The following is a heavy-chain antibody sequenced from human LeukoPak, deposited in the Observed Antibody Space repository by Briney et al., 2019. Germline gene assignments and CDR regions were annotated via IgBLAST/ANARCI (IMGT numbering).Heavy chain of an antibody. CDR2: IYPGDSAT. D-gene: IGHD4-23*01. CDR3: ASLLNVYAGFDY. Sequence: GESLKISCKSSGYSFTSYCIGWVRQMPGKGLEWMGIIYPGDSATRYSPSFQGQVTISADKSINTAYLQWSSLKASDTAMYYCASLLNVYAGFDYWGQGTLVTVSS. J-gene: IGHJ4*02. V-gene: IGHV5-51*01. CDR1: GYSFTSYC.